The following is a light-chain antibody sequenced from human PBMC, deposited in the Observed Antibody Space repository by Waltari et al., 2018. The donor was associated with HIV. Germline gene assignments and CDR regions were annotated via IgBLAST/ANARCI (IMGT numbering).Light chain of an antibody. CDR2: QDN. CDR3: QAWDSSTAV. Sequence: SYELTQPPSVSVSPGQTASITCSGDKLGDKYVCWYQQKPGQSPVVVIYQDNKRPSGIPERFSGSNSGNTATLPISGTQAMDEADYYCQAWDSSTAVFGGGTKLTVL. V-gene: IGLV3-1*01. CDR1: KLGDKY. J-gene: IGLJ2*01.